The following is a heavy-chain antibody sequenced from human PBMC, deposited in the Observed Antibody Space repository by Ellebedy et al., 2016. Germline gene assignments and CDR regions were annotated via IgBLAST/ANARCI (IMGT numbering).Heavy chain of an antibody. V-gene: IGHV3-23*01. CDR3: AKLGLLGYGDYEVFDY. CDR2: ISGSGGST. J-gene: IGHJ4*02. D-gene: IGHD4-17*01. CDR1: GFTFSSYA. Sequence: GESLKISCAASGFTFSSYAMSWVRQAPGKGLEWVSAISGSGGSTYYADSVKGRFTISRDNSKNTLYLQMNSLRAEDTAVYYCAKLGLLGYGDYEVFDYWGQGTLVTVSS.